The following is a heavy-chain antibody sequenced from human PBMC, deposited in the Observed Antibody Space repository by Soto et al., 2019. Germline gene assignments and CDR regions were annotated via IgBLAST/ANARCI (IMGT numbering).Heavy chain of an antibody. J-gene: IGHJ6*04. CDR1: CGSSSSSSYY. V-gene: IGHV4-39*01. CDR2: MYYSGST. Sequence: SETLSLTCTVSCGSSSSSSYYWGWIRQPPGKGLEWIGSMYYSGSTYYNPSLKSRVTISVDTSKNQFSLKLSSVTAADTAGYYCPSRPTRLCSGYDRNYHHSEYGMDVSVNRRTVNVSS. CDR3: PSRPTRLCSGYDRNYHHSEYGMDV. D-gene: IGHD5-12*01.